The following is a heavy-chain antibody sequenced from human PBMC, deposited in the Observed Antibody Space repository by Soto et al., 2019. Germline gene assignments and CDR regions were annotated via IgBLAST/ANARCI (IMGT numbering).Heavy chain of an antibody. V-gene: IGHV1-69*01. Sequence: QVQLVQSGAEVKKPGSSVKVSCKASGGTFSRYAISWVRQAPGQGLEWMGGIIPMFGTANYAQKFQGRVTITADESTSTAYMELSSLRSEDTAVYYCARAPLGYCSGGSCPFDYWGQGTLVTVSS. D-gene: IGHD2-15*01. CDR2: IIPMFGTA. CDR3: ARAPLGYCSGGSCPFDY. CDR1: GGTFSRYA. J-gene: IGHJ4*02.